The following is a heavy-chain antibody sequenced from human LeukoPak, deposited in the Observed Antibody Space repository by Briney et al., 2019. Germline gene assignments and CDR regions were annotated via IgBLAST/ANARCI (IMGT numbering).Heavy chain of an antibody. J-gene: IGHJ4*02. CDR2: ISSSGAYI. D-gene: IGHD6-13*01. CDR1: GFTFYSYA. V-gene: IGHV3-21*01. CDR3: ARGPARSSSWEFDY. Sequence: GGSLRLSCAASGFTFYSYAMNWVRQAPGKGLEWVSSISSSGAYIYYTDSVKGRFTISRGNGKNSLYLQMNSLRVEDTAVYYCARGPARSSSWEFDYWGQGNLVTVTS.